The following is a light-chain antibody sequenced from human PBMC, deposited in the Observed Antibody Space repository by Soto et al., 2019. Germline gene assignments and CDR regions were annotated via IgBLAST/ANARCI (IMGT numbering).Light chain of an antibody. V-gene: IGKV3-11*01. CDR1: QSVSSY. CDR3: QQRSNWPRT. CDR2: DAS. Sequence: EIVLTQSPATLSLSPGERATLSCRASQSVSSYLAWYQQKPGQAPRLLIYDASNRATGIPARFSGSGSVTDFTLTISSLEPEDFAVYYCQQRSNWPRTLGQGNKVEIK. J-gene: IGKJ1*01.